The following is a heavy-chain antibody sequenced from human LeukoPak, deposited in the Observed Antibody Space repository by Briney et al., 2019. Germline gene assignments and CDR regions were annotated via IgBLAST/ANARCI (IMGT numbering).Heavy chain of an antibody. CDR3: ANRGARVPVVTYYFEN. CDR2: IGVIGGNT. Sequence: GGSLRLSCAASGFTFSSYALSWVRQPPGKGLEWVSSIGVIGGNTYYADSVKGRFTISRDNSKNTLYLQMNSLRAENTALYYCANRGARVPVVTYYFENWAREPWSPSPQ. J-gene: IGHJ4*02. CDR1: GFTFSSYA. D-gene: IGHD2-2*01. V-gene: IGHV3-23*01.